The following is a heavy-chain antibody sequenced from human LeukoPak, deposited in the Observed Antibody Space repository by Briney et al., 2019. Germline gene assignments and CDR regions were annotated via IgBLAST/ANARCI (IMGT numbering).Heavy chain of an antibody. CDR1: GGSFRGYY. CDR3: ARVCEIFGVVIDAFDI. D-gene: IGHD3-3*01. V-gene: IGHV4-31*11. CDR2: IYCSGGT. Sequence: PSEAVSLTCGVYGGSFRGYYWSWIRQHAGKGLEWMGYIYCSGGTYYNPSLKSRVTISVDTSKNQFSLKLSSVTAADTAVYYCARVCEIFGVVIDAFDIWGQGTMVTVSS. J-gene: IGHJ3*02.